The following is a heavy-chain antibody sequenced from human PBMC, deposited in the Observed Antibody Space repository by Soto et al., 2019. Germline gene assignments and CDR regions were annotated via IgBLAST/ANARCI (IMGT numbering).Heavy chain of an antibody. CDR2: INHSGST. D-gene: IGHD3-10*01. V-gene: IGHV4-34*01. CDR3: ARGRGVRGVINHYYYYGMDV. CDR1: GGSFSGYY. Sequence: QVQLQQWGAGLLKPSETLSLTCAVYGGSFSGYYWSWIRQPPGKGLEWIGEINHSGSTNYNPSLKSRVTISVDTSKNQFSLKLSSVTAADTAVYYCARGRGVRGVINHYYYYGMDVWGQGTTVTVSS. J-gene: IGHJ6*02.